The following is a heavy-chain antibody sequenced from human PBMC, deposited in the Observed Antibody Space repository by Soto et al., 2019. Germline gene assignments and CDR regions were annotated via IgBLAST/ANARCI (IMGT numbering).Heavy chain of an antibody. Sequence: VALRVSCAASGFACNDYCITWFRQPPGNGLEWVSSITRNSGEKHYPDSLAGRFTISRDNSKNTVSLQVNNVRAEDTATYLCVTWGGKFPTPGNYSYDYCGHGGLVSGS. CDR1: GFACNDYC. V-gene: IGHV3-23*01. CDR2: ITRNSGEK. J-gene: IGHJ4*01. CDR3: VTWGGKFPTPGNYSYDY. D-gene: IGHD2-15*01.